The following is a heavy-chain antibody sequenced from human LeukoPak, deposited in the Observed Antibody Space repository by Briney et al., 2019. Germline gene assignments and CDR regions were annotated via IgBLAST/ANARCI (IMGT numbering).Heavy chain of an antibody. CDR1: GGSISSYY. CDR3: ARGRGDGYDDWYFDL. V-gene: IGHV4-59*12. J-gene: IGHJ2*01. CDR2: IYYSGST. Sequence: PSETLSLTCTVSGGSISSYYWSWIRQPPGKGLEWIGYIYYSGSTNYNPSLKSRVTISVDTSKNQFSLKLSSVTAADTAVYYCARGRGDGYDDWYFDLWGRGTLVTVSS. D-gene: IGHD5-24*01.